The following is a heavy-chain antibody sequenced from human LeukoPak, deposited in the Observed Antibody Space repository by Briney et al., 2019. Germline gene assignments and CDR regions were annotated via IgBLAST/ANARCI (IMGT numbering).Heavy chain of an antibody. CDR3: AKDVNVGGDYFDY. J-gene: IGHJ4*02. Sequence: PGGSLRLSCAASGFTFRNYGMHWVRLAPGKGREWVAFIRYDGSINYYVDSVKGRFTVSRDNSKNTLYLQMNSLRAEDTAVYYCAKDVNVGGDYFDYWGQGTLVTVSS. CDR1: GFTFRNYG. V-gene: IGHV3-30*02. CDR2: IRYDGSIN. D-gene: IGHD3-10*01.